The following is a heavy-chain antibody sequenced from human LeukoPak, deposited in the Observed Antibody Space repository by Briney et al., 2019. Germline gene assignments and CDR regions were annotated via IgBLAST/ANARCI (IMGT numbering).Heavy chain of an antibody. CDR3: ARDFGILWFGESYYGMDV. D-gene: IGHD3-10*01. CDR2: ISSSSSYI. CDR1: GFTFSDYS. J-gene: IGHJ6*02. V-gene: IGHV3-21*01. Sequence: GGSLRPSCAASGFTFSDYSMNWVRQAPGKGLEWVSSISSSSSYIYYADSVKGRFTISRDNAKNSLYLQMNSLRAEDTAVYYCARDFGILWFGESYYGMDVWGQGTTVTVSS.